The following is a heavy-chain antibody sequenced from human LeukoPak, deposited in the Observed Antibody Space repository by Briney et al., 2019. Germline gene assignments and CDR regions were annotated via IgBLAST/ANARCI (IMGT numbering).Heavy chain of an antibody. Sequence: PSETLSLTCAVYGGSFSGYYWSWIRQSPGKGLEWIGEINHSGSTTYNPSLNSRVSISVDTSKNQCSLKLSSVTAADTAVYCCARGAHRCSSTSCYPHGFDPWGQGTLVTVSS. J-gene: IGHJ5*02. CDR1: GGSFSGYY. V-gene: IGHV4-34*01. D-gene: IGHD2-2*01. CDR2: INHSGST. CDR3: ARGAHRCSSTSCYPHGFDP.